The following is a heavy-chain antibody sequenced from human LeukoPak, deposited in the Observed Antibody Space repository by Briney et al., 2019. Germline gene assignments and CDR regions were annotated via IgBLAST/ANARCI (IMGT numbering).Heavy chain of an antibody. D-gene: IGHD6-13*01. CDR3: ARDLPAAGAGYLDC. CDR2: ISYDGTNK. J-gene: IGHJ4*02. Sequence: GGSLRLSCAASGFTFSDYAMHWVRQAPGKGLEWVAVISYDGTNKYYADSVKGRFAISRDNSKNTLYLQMNSLTPEDTAVYYCARDLPAAGAGYLDCWGQGTLVTVSS. V-gene: IGHV3-30*09. CDR1: GFTFSDYA.